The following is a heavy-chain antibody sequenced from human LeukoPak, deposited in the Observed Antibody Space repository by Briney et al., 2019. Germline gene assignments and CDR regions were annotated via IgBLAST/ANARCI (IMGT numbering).Heavy chain of an antibody. CDR1: GYTFTSYA. CDR3: NVGVEKEDFDY. CDR2: INTNTGNP. D-gene: IGHD3-16*01. J-gene: IGHJ4*02. Sequence: ASVKVSCKASGYTFTSYAMNWVRQAPGQGLEWMGWINTNTGNPTYAQGFTGRFVFSLDTSVSTAYLQISSLKAEDTAVYYCNVGVEKEDFDYWGQGTLVTVSS. V-gene: IGHV7-4-1*02.